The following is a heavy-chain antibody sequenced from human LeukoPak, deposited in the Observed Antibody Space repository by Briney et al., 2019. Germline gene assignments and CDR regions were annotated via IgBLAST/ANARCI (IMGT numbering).Heavy chain of an antibody. J-gene: IGHJ4*02. CDR2: IYSGGST. V-gene: IGHV3-53*01. D-gene: IGHD3-22*01. CDR3: ARMNYDSSGYIDAFDY. CDR1: GFTVSSNY. Sequence: PGGSLRLSCAASGFTVSSNYMSWVRQAPGKGLEWASVIYSGGSTHYADSVKGRFTISRDNSKNTLYLQMNSLRAEDTAVYYCARMNYDSSGYIDAFDYWGQGTLVTVSS.